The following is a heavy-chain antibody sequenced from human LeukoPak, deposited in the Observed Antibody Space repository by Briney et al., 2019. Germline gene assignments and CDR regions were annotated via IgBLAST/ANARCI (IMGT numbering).Heavy chain of an antibody. D-gene: IGHD3-22*01. V-gene: IGHV4-4*02. Sequence: SETLSLTCAVSGGSTSSGYWWSWVRQPPGKGLEWIGEIFHSGNTNYNPSLKSRVTISVDKSKNQFSLKLTSVTAADTAVYYCATRGQYYYDSSGLEYWGQGTLVTVSS. CDR1: GGSTSSGYW. CDR3: ATRGQYYYDSSGLEY. J-gene: IGHJ4*02. CDR2: IFHSGNT.